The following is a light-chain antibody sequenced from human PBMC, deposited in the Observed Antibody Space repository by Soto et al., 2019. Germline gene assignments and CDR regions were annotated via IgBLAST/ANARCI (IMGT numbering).Light chain of an antibody. V-gene: IGLV1-44*01. J-gene: IGLJ1*01. Sequence: QAVLTQPPSASGTPGQRVTISCSGSSSNIGSNTVNWYQQLPGTAPKLLIYSNNQRPSGVPDRFSGSKSGTSASLAISGLQSEDEAYYYCHSYDSPSSGYVFGTGPNVTVL. CDR2: SNN. CDR1: SSNIGSNT. CDR3: HSYDSPSSGYV.